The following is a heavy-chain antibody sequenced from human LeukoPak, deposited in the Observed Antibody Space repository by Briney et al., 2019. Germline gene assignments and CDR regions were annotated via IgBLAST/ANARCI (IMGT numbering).Heavy chain of an antibody. CDR1: GVTVSSNH. CDR2: IAYDGSNK. CDR3: ARALSAMVADN. J-gene: IGHJ4*02. Sequence: GGSLRLSCAVSGVTVSSNHMSWVRQAPGKGLQWVAVIAYDGSNKNYGDSVKGRFTISRDNSKNTVYLQMNSLRAEDTALYYCARALSAMVADNWGQGTLVTVSS. D-gene: IGHD5-18*01. V-gene: IGHV3-33*01.